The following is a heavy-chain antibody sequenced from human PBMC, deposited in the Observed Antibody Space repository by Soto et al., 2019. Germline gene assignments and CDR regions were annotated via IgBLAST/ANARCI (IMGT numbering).Heavy chain of an antibody. Sequence: ASVKVSCKVSGYTLTELSMHWVRQAPGKGLEWMGGFDPEDGETIYAQKFQGRVTMTEDTSTDTAYMELSSLRSEDTAVYYCATKYCISTSCRFHWFDPWGQGTLVTVS. CDR3: ATKYCISTSCRFHWFDP. D-gene: IGHD2-2*01. CDR1: GYTLTELS. J-gene: IGHJ5*02. CDR2: FDPEDGET. V-gene: IGHV1-24*01.